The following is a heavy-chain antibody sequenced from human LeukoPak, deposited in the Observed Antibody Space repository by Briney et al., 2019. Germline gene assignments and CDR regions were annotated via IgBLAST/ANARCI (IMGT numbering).Heavy chain of an antibody. D-gene: IGHD6-13*01. CDR1: GFTFTEYS. CDR2: IYYNGST. V-gene: IGHV4-59*01. CDR3: ARYSSSWSYYYYYYMDV. Sequence: GSLRLSCAASGFTFTEYSIIWVRQAPGKGLEWIGYIYYNGSTNYNPSLKSRVTISVDTSKNQFSLKLSSVTAADTVVYYCARYSSSWSYYYYYYMDVWGKGTTVTVSS. J-gene: IGHJ6*03.